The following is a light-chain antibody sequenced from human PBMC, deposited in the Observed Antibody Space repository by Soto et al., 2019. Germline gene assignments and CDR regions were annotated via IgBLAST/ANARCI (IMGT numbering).Light chain of an antibody. V-gene: IGLV1-51*01. CDR1: SSNIGGNS. J-gene: IGLJ1*01. CDR3: GSWDSSLSAYV. CDR2: DDD. Sequence: QSVMSQPPSVSAAPGQRVTISCSGSSSNIGGNSVSWYQQLPGTAPKLLIYDDDQRPSGIPDRFSGSKSGTSATLGITGLQTGDEADYYCGSWDSSLSAYVFGTGTQLTVL.